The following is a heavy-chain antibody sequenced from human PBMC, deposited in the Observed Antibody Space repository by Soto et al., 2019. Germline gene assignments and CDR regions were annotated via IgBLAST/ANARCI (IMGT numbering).Heavy chain of an antibody. D-gene: IGHD3-3*01. J-gene: IGHJ3*02. CDR2: MNPNSGNT. CDR3: ASPARNYDFWSGYSFDS. CDR1: GYTFTSYD. V-gene: IGHV1-8*01. Sequence: ASVKVSCKASGYTFTSYDINWVRQATGQGLEWMGWMNPNSGNTGYAQKFQGRVTMTRNTSISTAYMELSSLRSEDTAVYYCASPARNYDFWSGYSFDSWGQGTMVTGSS.